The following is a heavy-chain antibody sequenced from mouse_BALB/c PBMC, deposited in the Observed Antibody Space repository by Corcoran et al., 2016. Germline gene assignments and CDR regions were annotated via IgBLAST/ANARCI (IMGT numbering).Heavy chain of an antibody. Sequence: EVQLQQSGAELVKPGASVKLSCTASGFNIKDTYMHWVKQRAEQGLEWIGRIDPANSNTKYDPKFQGKATITADTSSNTAYLQLSSLAYEDTGGEYCARRLYRVFACGGHGPLVTVSA. V-gene: IGHV14-3*02. D-gene: IGHD2-12*01. CDR2: IDPANSNT. J-gene: IGHJ3*01. CDR3: ARRLYRVFAC. CDR1: GFNIKDTY.